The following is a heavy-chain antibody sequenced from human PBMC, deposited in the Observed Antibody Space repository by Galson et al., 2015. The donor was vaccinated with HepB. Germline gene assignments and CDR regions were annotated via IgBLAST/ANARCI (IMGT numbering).Heavy chain of an antibody. Sequence: SLRLSCAASGFTFSSYAMHWVRQAPGKGLEWVAVISYDGSNKYYADSVKGRFTTSRDNSKNTLYLQMNSLRAEDTAVYYCARDGSRYSYASRYYFDYWGQGTLVTVSS. CDR3: ARDGSRYSYASRYYFDY. CDR1: GFTFSSYA. J-gene: IGHJ4*02. V-gene: IGHV3-30-3*01. CDR2: ISYDGSNK. D-gene: IGHD5-18*01.